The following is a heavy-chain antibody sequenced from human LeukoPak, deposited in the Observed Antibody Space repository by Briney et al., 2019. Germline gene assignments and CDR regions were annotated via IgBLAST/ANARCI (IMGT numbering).Heavy chain of an antibody. CDR1: GYTFTGYY. V-gene: IGHV1-2*02. CDR2: INPNSGGT. D-gene: IGHD3-10*01. Sequence: ASVKVSCKASGYTFTGYYMHWVRQAPGQGLEWMGWINPNSGGTNYAQKFQGRVTMTRDTSISTAYMELSGLRSDDTAVYYCARVSAYMVRGVTNWFDPWGQGTLVTVSS. J-gene: IGHJ5*02. CDR3: ARVSAYMVRGVTNWFDP.